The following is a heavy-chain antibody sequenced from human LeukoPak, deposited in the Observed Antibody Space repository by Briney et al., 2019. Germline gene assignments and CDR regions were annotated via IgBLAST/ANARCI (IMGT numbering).Heavy chain of an antibody. Sequence: SVKVSCKASGGTFSSYAISWVRQAPGQGLEWMGGIIPIFGTANYAQKFQGRLMITADESTSTAYMELSSLRSEDTAVYYCARSLRSPRYCNDDTCYFDYWGQGTLVTVSS. CDR2: IIPIFGTA. J-gene: IGHJ4*02. D-gene: IGHD2/OR15-2a*01. V-gene: IGHV1-69*13. CDR1: GGTFSSYA. CDR3: ARSLRSPRYCNDDTCYFDY.